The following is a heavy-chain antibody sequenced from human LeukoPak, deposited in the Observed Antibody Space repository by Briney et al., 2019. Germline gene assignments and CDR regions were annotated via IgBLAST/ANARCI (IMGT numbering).Heavy chain of an antibody. J-gene: IGHJ5*02. V-gene: IGHV1-2*02. CDR3: ARDYYDSSGYSRFDP. Sequence: ASVKVSCKASGYTFTGYYMHWVRQAPGQGLEWMGWINPNSGGTDYAQKFQGRITMTRDTSTSTAYMEVSRLRSDDTAVYYCARDYYDSSGYSRFDPWGKGPLVTVSS. D-gene: IGHD3-22*01. CDR1: GYTFTGYY. CDR2: INPNSGGT.